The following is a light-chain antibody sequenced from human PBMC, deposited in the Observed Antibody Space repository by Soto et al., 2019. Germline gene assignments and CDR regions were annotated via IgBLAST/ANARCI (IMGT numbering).Light chain of an antibody. Sequence: DIQMTQSPSTLSASVGDRLTITCRASQSVSSWLAWYQQNPGKAPKLLMFDASSLDSGVPSRFSGSGSGTEFTLTISSLQPDDFATYYCQQYNAYPWTFGQGTKVDIK. CDR2: DAS. CDR3: QQYNAYPWT. V-gene: IGKV1-5*01. J-gene: IGKJ1*01. CDR1: QSVSSW.